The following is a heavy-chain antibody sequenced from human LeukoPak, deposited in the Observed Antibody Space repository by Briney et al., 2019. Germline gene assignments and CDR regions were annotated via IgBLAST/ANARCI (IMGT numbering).Heavy chain of an antibody. CDR1: GGSISSSNYY. J-gene: IGHJ4*02. V-gene: IGHV4-39*01. Sequence: SETLSLTCTVSGGSISSSNYYWGWMRQPPGKELEWIGSIYYSGSTYYNPSLKSRLTISVDTSKNQFSLKLNSVTAADTAVYYCARSQGYYEFDYWGQGTLVTVSS. CDR3: ARSQGYYEFDY. D-gene: IGHD3-3*01. CDR2: IYYSGST.